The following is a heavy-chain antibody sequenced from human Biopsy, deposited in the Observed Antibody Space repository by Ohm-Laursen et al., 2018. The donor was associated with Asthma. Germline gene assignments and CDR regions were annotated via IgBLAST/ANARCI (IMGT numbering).Heavy chain of an antibody. V-gene: IGHV1-18*01. Sequence: ASVKVSCKASGYTFNSAGITWVRQAPGQGLEWMGWISVYDGNTKVAQKLQDRVTMITDTSTSTAYMELRSLRSDDTAVYFCARAVDYSHYYGIDVWGQGTTVTVS. CDR1: GYTFNSAG. CDR2: ISVYDGNT. CDR3: ARAVDYSHYYGIDV. J-gene: IGHJ6*02. D-gene: IGHD3-10*01.